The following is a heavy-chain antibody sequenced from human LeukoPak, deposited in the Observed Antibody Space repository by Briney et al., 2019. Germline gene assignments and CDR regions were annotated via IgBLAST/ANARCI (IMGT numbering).Heavy chain of an antibody. J-gene: IGHJ4*02. V-gene: IGHV4-31*03. CDR2: IYYSGST. D-gene: IGHD2-8*01. CDR3: ARLVVYCTNGVCYDY. CDR1: GGSISSGGYY. Sequence: SQTLSLTCTVSGGSISSGGYYWSWIRQHPGKGLEWIGYIYYSGSTYYNPSLKSRVTISVDTSKNQFSLKLSSVTAADTAVYYCARLVVYCTNGVCYDYWAREPWSPSPQ.